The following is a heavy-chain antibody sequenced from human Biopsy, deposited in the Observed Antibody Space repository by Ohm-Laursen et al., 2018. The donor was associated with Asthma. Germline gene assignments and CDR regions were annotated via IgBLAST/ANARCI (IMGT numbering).Heavy chain of an antibody. V-gene: IGHV5-51*03. CDR2: IFPGDSDT. CDR3: ARLAYGSGSFFDF. J-gene: IGHJ4*02. Sequence: GEFLKISCKASGYTFSDSWIGWVRQMPGKGLEWMGIIFPGDSDTIYSPSFQGQVTISADKSISTAYLQWSSLKASDTAIYYCARLAYGSGSFFDFWGQGTLVTVAS. D-gene: IGHD3-10*01. CDR1: GYTFSDSW.